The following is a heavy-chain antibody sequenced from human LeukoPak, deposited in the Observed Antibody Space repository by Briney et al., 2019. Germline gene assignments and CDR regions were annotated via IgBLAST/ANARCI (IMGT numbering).Heavy chain of an antibody. V-gene: IGHV1-69*13. D-gene: IGHD2-2*01. CDR2: IIPIFGTA. CDR1: GGTFSSYA. J-gene: IGHJ1*01. Sequence: ASVKVSCKASGGTFSSYAISWVRQAPGQGLEWMGGIIPIFGTANYAQKFQGRVTITADESTSTAYMELSSLRSEDTAVYYCARGRQLHQNLYFQHWGQGTLVTVSS. CDR3: ARGRQLHQNLYFQH.